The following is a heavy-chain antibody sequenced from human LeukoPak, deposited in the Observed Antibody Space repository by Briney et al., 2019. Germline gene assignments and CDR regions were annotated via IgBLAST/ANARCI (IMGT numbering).Heavy chain of an antibody. CDR3: ARDYIFTGYSPNDYYGMDV. CDR2: ISSSSSYI. J-gene: IGHJ6*02. D-gene: IGHD3-9*01. Sequence: GGSLRLSCAASGFTFSSYSMNWVRQAPGKGLEWVSSISSSSSYIYYADSVKGRFTISRDNAKNSLYLQMNSLRAEDTAVYYCARDYIFTGYSPNDYYGMDVWGQGTTVTVSS. CDR1: GFTFSSYS. V-gene: IGHV3-21*01.